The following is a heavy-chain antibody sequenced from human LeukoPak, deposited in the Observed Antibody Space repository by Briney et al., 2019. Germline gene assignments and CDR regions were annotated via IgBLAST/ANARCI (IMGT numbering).Heavy chain of an antibody. CDR2: IIPIFGTA. D-gene: IGHD6-13*01. Sequence: SVKVSCKASGGTFSSYAISWVRQAPGQGLEWMGGIIPIFGTANYAQKFQGRVTITADESTSTAYMELSSLRSEDTAVYYCALAAAGTFAFDIWGQGTMVTVSS. CDR3: ALAAAGTFAFDI. V-gene: IGHV1-69*13. J-gene: IGHJ3*02. CDR1: GGTFSSYA.